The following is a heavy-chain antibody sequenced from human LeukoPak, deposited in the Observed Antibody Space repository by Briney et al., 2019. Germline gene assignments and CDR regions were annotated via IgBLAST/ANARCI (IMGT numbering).Heavy chain of an antibody. V-gene: IGHV3-23*01. Sequence: GGSLRLSCAASGVTLSTYAMSWARQAPGMGLEWVSGVGGGGQRTHYADSVKGRFTISRDNSKNTLYLQMNSLRAEDTAIYYCAKDRGYYVDTGTINFWGQGTLVTVSS. CDR2: VGGGGQRT. D-gene: IGHD3-22*01. CDR3: AKDRGYYVDTGTINF. J-gene: IGHJ4*02. CDR1: GVTLSTYA.